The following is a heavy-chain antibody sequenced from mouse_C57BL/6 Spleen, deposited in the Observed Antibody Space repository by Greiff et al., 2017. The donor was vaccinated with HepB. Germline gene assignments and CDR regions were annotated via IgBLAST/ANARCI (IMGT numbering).Heavy chain of an antibody. CDR2: IYPGDGDT. D-gene: IGHD4-1*01. CDR1: GYAFSSSW. J-gene: IGHJ4*01. V-gene: IGHV1-82*01. CDR3: ANGSWDFWAMDY. Sequence: VQLQQSGPELVKPGASVKISCKASGYAFSSSWMNWVKQRPGKGLEWIGRIYPGDGDTNYNGKFKGKATLTADKSSSTAYMQLSSLTSEDSAVYFCANGSWDFWAMDYWGQGTSVTVSS.